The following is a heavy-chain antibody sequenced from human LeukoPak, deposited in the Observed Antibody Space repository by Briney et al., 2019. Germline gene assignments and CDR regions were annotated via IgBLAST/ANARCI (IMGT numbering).Heavy chain of an antibody. Sequence: SETLSLTCTVSGGSISSYYWSWIRQPPGKGLEWIGYINYSGSTKYNPSLKSRVTISLDTSKNQFSLKLTSVTAADTAVYYCAILDFWSGYYDYWGQGTLVTVSS. J-gene: IGHJ4*02. CDR3: AILDFWSGYYDY. D-gene: IGHD3-3*01. V-gene: IGHV4-59*08. CDR1: GGSISSYY. CDR2: INYSGST.